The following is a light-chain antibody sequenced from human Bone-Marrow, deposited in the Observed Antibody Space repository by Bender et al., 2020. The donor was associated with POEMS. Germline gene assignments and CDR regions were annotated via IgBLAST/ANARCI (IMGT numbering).Light chain of an antibody. J-gene: IGLJ2*01. CDR3: SSYTGINTFGGVL. CDR1: DSNFGGNN. V-gene: IGLV1-44*01. CDR2: SNY. Sequence: QSVLTQPPSASGTPGQRVTISCSGTDSNFGGNNVNWYQHLPGTAPRLVVYSNYQRPSGVPARFSGSKSGTSASLAISDIQSEDEGDYYCSSYTGINTFGGVLFGGGTKLTV.